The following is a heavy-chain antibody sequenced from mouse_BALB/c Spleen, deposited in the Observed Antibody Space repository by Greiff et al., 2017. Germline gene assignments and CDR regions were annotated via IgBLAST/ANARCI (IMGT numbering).Heavy chain of an antibody. Sequence: VQVVESGPELVKPGASVKISCKASGYTFTDYYINWVKQKPGQGLEWIGWIYSGSGNTKYNEKFKGKATLTVDTSSSTAYMQLSSLTSEDTAVYFCARHPYAMDYWGQGTSVTVSS. J-gene: IGHJ4*01. CDR1: GYTFTDYY. CDR3: ARHPYAMDY. CDR2: IYSGSGNT. V-gene: IGHV1-84*02.